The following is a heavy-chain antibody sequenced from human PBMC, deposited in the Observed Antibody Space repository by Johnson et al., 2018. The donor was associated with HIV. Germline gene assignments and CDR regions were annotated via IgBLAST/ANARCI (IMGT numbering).Heavy chain of an antibody. V-gene: IGHV3-7*05. Sequence: VQLVESGGGVVRPGRSLRLSCAASGFTFSTYAIHWVRQAPGKGLEWVANIKQDGSVKNSVDSVKGRFTSSRDNANNSLYLQMDSLRAEDTAVYYCATRQQLVPGAFDIWGQGTMVTVSS. CDR2: IKQDGSVK. J-gene: IGHJ3*02. CDR3: ATRQQLVPGAFDI. D-gene: IGHD6-13*01. CDR1: GFTFSTYA.